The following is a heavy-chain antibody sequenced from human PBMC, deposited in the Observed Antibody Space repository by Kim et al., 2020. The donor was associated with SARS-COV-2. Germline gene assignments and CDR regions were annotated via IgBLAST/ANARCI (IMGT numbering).Heavy chain of an antibody. V-gene: IGHV4-59*13. CDR3: ARIGARYFDWLDY. J-gene: IGHJ4*02. D-gene: IGHD3-9*01. Sequence: SETLSLTCTVSGGSISSYYWCWIRQPPGKGLEWIGYIYYSGSTNYNPSLKSRVTISVDTSKNQFSLKLSSVTAADTAVYYCARIGARYFDWLDYWGQGTLVTVSS. CDR2: IYYSGST. CDR1: GGSISSYY.